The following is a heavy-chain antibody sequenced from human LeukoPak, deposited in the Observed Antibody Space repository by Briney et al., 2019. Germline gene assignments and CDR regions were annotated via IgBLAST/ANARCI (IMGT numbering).Heavy chain of an antibody. CDR2: ISGSGGST. J-gene: IGHJ4*02. CDR1: GFTFSSYA. CDR3: AKKITSGSYPFDY. D-gene: IGHD1-26*01. Sequence: GGSLRLSCAASGFTFSSYAMSWVRQAPGKGPEWVSAISGSGGSTYYADSVKGRFTISRDNSKNTLYLQMNSLRAEDTAVYYCAKKITSGSYPFDYWGQGTLVTVSS. V-gene: IGHV3-23*01.